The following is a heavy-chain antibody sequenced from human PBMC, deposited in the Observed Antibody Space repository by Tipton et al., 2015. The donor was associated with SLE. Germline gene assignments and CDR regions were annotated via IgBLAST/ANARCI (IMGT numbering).Heavy chain of an antibody. V-gene: IGHV4-59*01. J-gene: IGHJ3*02. D-gene: IGHD2-2*03. CDR2: IYYSGST. CDR1: GGSISSYY. Sequence: GSLRLSCTVSGGSISSYYWSWIRQPPGKGLEWIGYIYYSGSTNYNPSLKSRVTISVDTSKNQFSLKLSSVTAADTAVYYCASGSDAFDIWGQGTMVTVSS. CDR3: ASGSDAFDI.